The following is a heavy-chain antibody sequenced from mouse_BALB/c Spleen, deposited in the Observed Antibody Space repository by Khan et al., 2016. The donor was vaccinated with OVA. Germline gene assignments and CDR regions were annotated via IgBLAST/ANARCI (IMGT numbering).Heavy chain of an antibody. CDR1: GYSITSDYA. D-gene: IGHD2-14*01. CDR2: ISYSGST. CDR3: ARYRYDGYFDY. Sequence: EVQLVESGPGLVKPSQSLSLTCTVTGYSITSDYAWKWIRQFPGNKLEWVAYISYSGSTSYNPSLKSRISITRDTSKNQFFLQLNSVTTEDTATYYCARYRYDGYFDYWGQGTTLTVSS. V-gene: IGHV3-2*02. J-gene: IGHJ2*01.